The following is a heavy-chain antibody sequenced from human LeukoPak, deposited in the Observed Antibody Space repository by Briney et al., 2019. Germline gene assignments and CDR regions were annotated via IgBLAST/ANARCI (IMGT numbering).Heavy chain of an antibody. CDR1: GYTFTGYY. D-gene: IGHD5-24*01. CDR3: AREVEMATIAASTPSPVAYYYYGMDV. Sequence: VASVKVSCKASGYTFTGYYMHWVRQAPGQGLEWMGWINPNSGGTNYAQKFQGRVTMTRDTSISTAYMELSRLRSDDTAVYYCAREVEMATIAASTPSPVAYYYYGMDVWGQGTTVTVSS. J-gene: IGHJ6*02. V-gene: IGHV1-2*02. CDR2: INPNSGGT.